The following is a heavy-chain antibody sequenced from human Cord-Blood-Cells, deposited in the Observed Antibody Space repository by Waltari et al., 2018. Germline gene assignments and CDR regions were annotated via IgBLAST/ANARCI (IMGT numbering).Heavy chain of an antibody. Sequence: EVPLVESGGGLVQLGGSLRLACVGSGFTVLSHCMSWVRQAQGKGLEWVSVIYSGGSTYYADSVKGRFTISRHNSKNTLYLQMNSLRAEDTAVYYCARVTVTYYFDYWGQGTLVTVSS. CDR1: GFTVLSHC. D-gene: IGHD1-20*01. V-gene: IGHV3-53*04. J-gene: IGHJ4*02. CDR2: IYSGGST. CDR3: ARVTVTYYFDY.